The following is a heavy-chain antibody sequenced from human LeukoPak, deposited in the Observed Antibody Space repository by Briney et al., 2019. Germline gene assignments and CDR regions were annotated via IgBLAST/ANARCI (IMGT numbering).Heavy chain of an antibody. CDR3: ASTYYDYLGDFDY. CDR1: RGTLSSYA. J-gene: IGHJ4*02. V-gene: IGHV1-69*13. CDR2: IITIFGTA. Sequence: ASVKVSCMASRGTLSSYAISWVRQAPGRGREWMGGIITIFGTANYAQKFQGRVTITADYSTSTAYMELSSLRSEDTAVYYCASTYYDYLGDFDYWGQGTLVTVSS. D-gene: IGHD3-3*01.